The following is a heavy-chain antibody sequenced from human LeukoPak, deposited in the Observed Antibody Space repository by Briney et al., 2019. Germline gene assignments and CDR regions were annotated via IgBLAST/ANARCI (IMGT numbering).Heavy chain of an antibody. Sequence: GGSLRLSCAASGYTFSSYGMHWVRQAPGKGLEWVAFIRFDGTIKDYADSVKGRFTISRDNAKNSLYLQMSSLRAEDTAVYYCARAQLTGGRAPWGQGTLVTVSS. J-gene: IGHJ5*02. D-gene: IGHD3-10*01. V-gene: IGHV3-30*02. CDR1: GYTFSSYG. CDR3: ARAQLTGGRAP. CDR2: IRFDGTIK.